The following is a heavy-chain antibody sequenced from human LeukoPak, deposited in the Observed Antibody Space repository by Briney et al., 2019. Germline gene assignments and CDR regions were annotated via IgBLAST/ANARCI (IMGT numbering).Heavy chain of an antibody. CDR2: ISAYNGNT. Sequence: ASVKVSCKVSGGTFSNYAFSWVRQAPGQGLEWMGWISAYNGNTNYAQKLQGRLTMTTDRSTSTAYMELRSLRSDDTAVYYCARGWSRYPPGDYWGQGTLVTVSS. CDR1: GGTFSNYA. J-gene: IGHJ4*02. V-gene: IGHV1-18*01. D-gene: IGHD2-15*01. CDR3: ARGWSRYPPGDY.